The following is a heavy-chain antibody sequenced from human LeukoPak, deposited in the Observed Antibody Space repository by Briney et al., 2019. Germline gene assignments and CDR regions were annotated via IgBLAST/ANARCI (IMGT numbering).Heavy chain of an antibody. V-gene: IGHV3-23*01. Sequence: RGSLRLSCAASGFTFAGYGMSWVRQAPGKGLEWVSFITTNGGRTSYADSVEGRFTISRDNPRNTLYMQMNSLRDEDTAVYYCAIMHGYYDGTGYWVQWGQGTLVTVSS. D-gene: IGHD3-22*01. CDR3: AIMHGYYDGTGYWVQ. CDR1: GFTFAGYG. J-gene: IGHJ1*01. CDR2: ITTNGGRT.